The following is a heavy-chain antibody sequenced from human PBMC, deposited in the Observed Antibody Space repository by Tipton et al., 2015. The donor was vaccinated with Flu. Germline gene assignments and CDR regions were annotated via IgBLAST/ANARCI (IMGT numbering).Heavy chain of an antibody. J-gene: IGHJ4*02. CDR1: GGSIGSPYC. Sequence: TLSLTCSVSGGSIGSPYCWGWVRQPPGKGLEWIGNIHRSGHTYHNPSLKSRVTISVDSSKKQFSLQLRSVTAADTAVYYCARDPSLGMPEYFDSWGQGTLVTASS. D-gene: IGHD2-2*01. V-gene: IGHV4-38-2*02. CDR3: ARDPSLGMPEYFDS. CDR2: IHRSGHT.